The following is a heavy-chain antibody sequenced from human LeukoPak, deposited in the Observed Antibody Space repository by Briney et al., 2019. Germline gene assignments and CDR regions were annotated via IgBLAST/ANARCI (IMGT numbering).Heavy chain of an antibody. CDR1: GFTFSNYA. V-gene: IGHV3-23*01. D-gene: IGHD1-20*01. Sequence: GGSLRLSCAASGFTFSNYAMSWVRQAPGKGLEWVSTMTGSGGSTYYAHSVKGRFTISRDNSKNTLYLQMNSLRAEDTAAFYCAKGTYGVIIGDFDYWGQGILVTVSS. CDR3: AKGTYGVIIGDFDY. J-gene: IGHJ4*02. CDR2: MTGSGGST.